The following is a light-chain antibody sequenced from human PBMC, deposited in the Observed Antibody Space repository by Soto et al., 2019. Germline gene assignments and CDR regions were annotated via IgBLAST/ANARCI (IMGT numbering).Light chain of an antibody. CDR3: QQYNNWPPIT. J-gene: IGKJ5*01. V-gene: IGKV3-15*01. CDR1: QSVSSN. Sequence: EIVMTQSPATLSVSPGERATLSCRASQSVSSNLAWYQQKPGQAPRLLIYGAATRATGIPARFSGSRSGTEFTLTISSLQSEDFAIYYCQQYNNWPPITFGQGTRLEIK. CDR2: GAA.